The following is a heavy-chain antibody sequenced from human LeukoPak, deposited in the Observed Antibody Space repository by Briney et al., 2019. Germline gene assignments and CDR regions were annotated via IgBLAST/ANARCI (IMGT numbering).Heavy chain of an antibody. Sequence: GGSLRLSCAASGFTASSNYMGWVRQAPGKGLECVSLISSGGSTYYADSVKGRLSITRDNSKNTLYLQMSSLRLEDTAVYYCAREGWGRFANGGYYFDYWGQGTLVTVSS. V-gene: IGHV3-66*02. CDR1: GFTASSNY. CDR3: AREGWGRFANGGYYFDY. D-gene: IGHD2-8*01. J-gene: IGHJ4*02. CDR2: ISSGGST.